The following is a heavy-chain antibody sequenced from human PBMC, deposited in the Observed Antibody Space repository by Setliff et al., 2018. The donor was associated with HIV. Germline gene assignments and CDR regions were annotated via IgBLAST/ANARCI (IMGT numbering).Heavy chain of an antibody. J-gene: IGHJ6*03. D-gene: IGHD3-10*01. V-gene: IGHV4-39*01. Sequence: SETLSLTCSVSGDSISSSSYYWGWIRQPPGKGLEWIGSIYFSESPYYNPSLSSRVTISVDTSKNQFSLKLSSVTAADTAVYYCARRVPPKALYYYYYYMDVWGKGTTVTVSS. CDR1: GDSISSSSYY. CDR2: IYFSESP. CDR3: ARRVPPKALYYYYYYMDV.